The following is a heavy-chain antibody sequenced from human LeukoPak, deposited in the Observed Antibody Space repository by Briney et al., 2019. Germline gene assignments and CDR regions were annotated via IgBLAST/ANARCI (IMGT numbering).Heavy chain of an antibody. D-gene: IGHD4/OR15-4a*01. J-gene: IGHJ4*02. CDR2: ISTSSSYI. Sequence: GGSLRLSCAASGFTFSSYTMNWVRQAPGKGLEWVSSISTSSSYIYYADSVKGRFTISRDNARNSLYLQMNSLRAEDTAVYYCARVFGAGYSDYWGQGISVTVSS. V-gene: IGHV3-21*01. CDR1: GFTFSSYT. CDR3: ARVFGAGYSDY.